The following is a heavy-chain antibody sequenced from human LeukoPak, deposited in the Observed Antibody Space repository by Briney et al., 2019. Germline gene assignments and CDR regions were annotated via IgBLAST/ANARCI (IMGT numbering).Heavy chain of an antibody. CDR1: GGSFSGYY. D-gene: IGHD2-15*01. Sequence: PSETLSLTCAVYGGSFSGYYWSWIRQPPGKGLEWIGEINHSGSTNYNPSLKSRVTISVDTSKNQFSLKLSSVTAADTAEYYCARSGGTSARVNAFDIWGQGTMVTVSS. CDR2: INHSGST. V-gene: IGHV4-34*01. CDR3: ARSGGTSARVNAFDI. J-gene: IGHJ3*02.